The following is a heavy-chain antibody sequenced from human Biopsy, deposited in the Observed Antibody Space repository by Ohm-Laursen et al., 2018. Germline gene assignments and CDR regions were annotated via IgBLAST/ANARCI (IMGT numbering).Heavy chain of an antibody. CDR3: ARDTRWSPYSMDV. J-gene: IGHJ6*02. Sequence: SLRLSCAASGLSFSDYHMRWIRQAPGRGLEWVSYISGGGTIYYGDSMKGRVTISRGNAKNSLYLQMHSLRAKDTAVYYCARDTRWSPYSMDVWGQGTTVTVSS. CDR1: GLSFSDYH. D-gene: IGHD4-23*01. V-gene: IGHV3-11*01. CDR2: ISGGGTI.